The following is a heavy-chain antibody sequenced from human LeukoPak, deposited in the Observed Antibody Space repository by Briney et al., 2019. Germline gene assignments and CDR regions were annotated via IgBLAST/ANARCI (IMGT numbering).Heavy chain of an antibody. Sequence: ASVKVSCKASGYTFPGYYIHWVRQAPGQGLEWMGRINPKSGNTNYAQKFQGRVTVSRDTSISTTYLELNTLTSNDTAVYYCARGYSGYDLKFDPWGQGTLVTVSS. CDR3: ARGYSGYDLKFDP. D-gene: IGHD5-12*01. CDR2: INPKSGNT. J-gene: IGHJ5*02. CDR1: GYTFPGYY. V-gene: IGHV1-2*06.